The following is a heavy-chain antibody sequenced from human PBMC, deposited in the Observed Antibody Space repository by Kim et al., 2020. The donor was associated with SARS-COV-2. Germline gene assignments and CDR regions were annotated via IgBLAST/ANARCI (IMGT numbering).Heavy chain of an antibody. D-gene: IGHD5-18*01. CDR1: GFTVSSNY. Sequence: GGSLRLSCAASGFTVSSNYMNWVRQAPGKGLEWVSIICSGDSTYYADSVKGRFTISRDNSKNTVYLQMNSLRAEDTAVYYCAREPYSYGRGGYFDYWGQGTLVTVSS. V-gene: IGHV3-53*01. J-gene: IGHJ4*02. CDR2: ICSGDST. CDR3: AREPYSYGRGGYFDY.